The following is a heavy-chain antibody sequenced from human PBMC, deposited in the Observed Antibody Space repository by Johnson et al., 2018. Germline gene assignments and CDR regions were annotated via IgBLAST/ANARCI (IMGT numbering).Heavy chain of an antibody. CDR3: ARGGPYYEDSSGSRYYYYMDV. CDR2: INHSGRT. Sequence: QVQLQQRGAALLKHSATLSLTCAVYGGSFSGYYLSWIPQPPWKGLEWIWEINHSGRTNYIPSLKRRVTISVDTSTNEFSLKLRSVPAAETAVYYCARGGPYYEDSSGSRYYYYMDVWGKGTTVTVSS. V-gene: IGHV4-34*01. J-gene: IGHJ6*03. CDR1: GGSFSGYY. D-gene: IGHD3-22*01.